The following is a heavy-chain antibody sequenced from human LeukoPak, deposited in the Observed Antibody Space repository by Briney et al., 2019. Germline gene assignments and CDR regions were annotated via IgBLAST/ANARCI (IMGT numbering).Heavy chain of an antibody. V-gene: IGHV4-59*01. D-gene: IGHD5-12*01. CDR2: IYHSGST. CDR3: ARGGGYASPIGY. Sequence: SETLSLTCTLSGGSISTYYWSWIRQPPGTGLEWIGYIYHSGSTNYNPSLKGRVTISVDTSKNQFSLKPSSVTAADTAVYYCARGGGYASPIGYWGQGALVTVSS. J-gene: IGHJ4*02. CDR1: GGSISTYY.